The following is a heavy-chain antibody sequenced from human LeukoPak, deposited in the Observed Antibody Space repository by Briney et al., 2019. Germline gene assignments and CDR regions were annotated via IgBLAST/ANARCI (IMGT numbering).Heavy chain of an antibody. CDR2: IYHSGST. J-gene: IGHJ6*02. CDR3: ARGRHSGSPRALFDYYYYGMDV. CDR1: GGSISSGGYS. V-gene: IGHV4-30-2*01. D-gene: IGHD1-26*01. Sequence: SETLSLTCAVSGGSISSGGYSWSWIRQPPGKGLEWIGYIYHSGSTYYNPSLKSRVTISVDRSRNQFSLKLSSVTAADTAVYYCARGRHSGSPRALFDYYYYGMDVWGQGTTVTVSS.